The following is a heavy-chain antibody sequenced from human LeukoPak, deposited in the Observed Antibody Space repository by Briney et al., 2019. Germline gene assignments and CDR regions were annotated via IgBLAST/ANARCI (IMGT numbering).Heavy chain of an antibody. D-gene: IGHD3-22*01. CDR1: GFTFSNYA. V-gene: IGHV3-21*01. J-gene: IGHJ4*02. CDR2: ISSSSRSADI. CDR3: ARRGYYDRSGYDY. Sequence: KAGGSLRLSCAASGFTFSNYAMNWVRQAPGKGLEWVSSISSSSRSADIYYADSVKGRFTISRDNAKNSLYLQMNSLTAEDMAVYYCARRGYYDRSGYDYWGQGTLVTVSS.